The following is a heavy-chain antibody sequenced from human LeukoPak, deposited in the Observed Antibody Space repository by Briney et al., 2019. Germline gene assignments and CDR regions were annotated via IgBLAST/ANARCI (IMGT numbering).Heavy chain of an antibody. V-gene: IGHV3-21*01. CDR1: GFTFSSYT. Sequence: GSLRLSCAASGFTFSSYTMNWVRQAPGKGLEWVSSISSSSSYIYYADSVKGRFTISRDNAKNSLYLQMNSLRAEDTAVYYCAREKKGGGAFDIWGQGTMVTVSS. J-gene: IGHJ3*02. CDR3: AREKKGGGAFDI. D-gene: IGHD3-16*01. CDR2: ISSSSSYI.